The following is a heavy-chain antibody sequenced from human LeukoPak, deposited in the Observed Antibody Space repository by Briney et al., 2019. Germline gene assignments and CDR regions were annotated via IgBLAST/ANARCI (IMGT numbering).Heavy chain of an antibody. CDR3: ASSLGPHSGWYDY. J-gene: IGHJ4*02. V-gene: IGHV1-46*01. D-gene: IGHD6-19*01. Sequence: ASVKVSCKASGYTFTGYYMHWVRQAPGQGLEWMGIINPSGGSTSCAQKFQGRVTMTRDTSTSTVYMELSSLRSEDTAVYYCASSLGPHSGWYDYWGQGTLVTVSS. CDR2: INPSGGST. CDR1: GYTFTGYY.